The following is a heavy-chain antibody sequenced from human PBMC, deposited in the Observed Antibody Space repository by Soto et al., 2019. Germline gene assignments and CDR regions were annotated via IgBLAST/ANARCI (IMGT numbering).Heavy chain of an antibody. D-gene: IGHD2-15*01. CDR2: IYPGDSDT. CDR1: GYSFTSYW. V-gene: IGHV5-51*01. CDR3: ARPVRETYGGNPPGAFDI. J-gene: IGHJ3*02. Sequence: KSGESLKISCKGSGYSFTSYWIGWVRQMPGKGLEWMGIIYPGDSDTRYSPSFQGQVTISADKSISTAYLQWSSLKASDTAMYYCARPVRETYGGNPPGAFDIWGQGTMVTVSS.